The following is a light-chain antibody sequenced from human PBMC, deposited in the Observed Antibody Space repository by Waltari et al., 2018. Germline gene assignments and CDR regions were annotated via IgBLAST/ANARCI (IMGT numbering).Light chain of an antibody. CDR3: QNHERLPAT. CDR2: EAS. CDR1: QSISRY. Sequence: IVLTQSPGTLSSSPGARATLSCRASQSISRYLVWYQQKPGQPPRLLIYEASRRATGIPDRFSGSGSGTDFSLTISRLEPEDFGVYYCQNHERLPATFGQGTRVEI. V-gene: IGKV3-20*01. J-gene: IGKJ1*01.